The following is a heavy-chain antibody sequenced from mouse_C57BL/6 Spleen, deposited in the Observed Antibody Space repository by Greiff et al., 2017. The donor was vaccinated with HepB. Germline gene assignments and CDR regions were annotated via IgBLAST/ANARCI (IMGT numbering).Heavy chain of an antibody. CDR3: ASQRSELHWYFDV. Sequence: QVQLKESGPGLVAPSQRLSITCTVSGFSLTSYGVHWVRQPPGKGLEWLVAIWSDGSTTYNSALKSRLSIIKDNSKSQVFLKMNSLQTDDTAMYYCASQRSELHWYFDVWGTGTTVTVS. CDR2: IWSDGST. V-gene: IGHV2-6*03. J-gene: IGHJ1*03. CDR1: GFSLTSYG.